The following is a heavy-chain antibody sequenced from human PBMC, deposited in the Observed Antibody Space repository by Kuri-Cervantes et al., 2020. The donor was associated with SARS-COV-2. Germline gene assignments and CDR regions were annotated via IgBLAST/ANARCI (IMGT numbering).Heavy chain of an antibody. V-gene: IGHV4-34*01. CDR2: INHSGGT. CDR3: ARGHIGVVPSPFLGLGPHSYYYHMDV. D-gene: IGHD2-2*01. CDR1: GASLNTYS. Sequence: GSLTLSCSVFGASLNTYSWSWIRPPPGKGLEWIGEINHSGGTKYKASLKGRVSISVDASKNQISLKLASATAADAAVYYCARGHIGVVPSPFLGLGPHSYYYHMDVWGQGTTVTVSS. J-gene: IGHJ6*02.